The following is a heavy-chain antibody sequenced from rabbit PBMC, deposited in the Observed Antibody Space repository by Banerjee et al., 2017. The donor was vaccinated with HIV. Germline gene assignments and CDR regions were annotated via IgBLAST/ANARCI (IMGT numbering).Heavy chain of an antibody. D-gene: IGHD4-1*01. J-gene: IGHJ4*01. V-gene: IGHV1S40*01. Sequence: QSLEESGGGLVKPGASLTLTCTASGFTLSSYWMCWVRQAPGKGLEWIACINTSSGNTVYASWAKGRFTISKTSSTTVTLQMTSLTAADTATYFCARDLAGVIGWNFNLWGQGTLVTVS. CDR3: ARDLAGVIGWNFNL. CDR2: INTSSGNT. CDR1: GFTLSSYW.